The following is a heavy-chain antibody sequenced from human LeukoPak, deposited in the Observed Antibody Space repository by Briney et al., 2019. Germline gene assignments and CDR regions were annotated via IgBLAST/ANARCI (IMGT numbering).Heavy chain of an antibody. D-gene: IGHD3-22*01. Sequence: ASVKVSCKASGYTFTGYYMHWVRQAPGQGLEWMGGFDPEDGETIYAQKFQGRVTMTEDTSTDTAYMELSSLRSEDTAVYYCATYDSSGYYWFDPWGQGTLVTVSS. CDR2: FDPEDGET. J-gene: IGHJ5*02. V-gene: IGHV1-24*01. CDR1: GYTFTGYY. CDR3: ATYDSSGYYWFDP.